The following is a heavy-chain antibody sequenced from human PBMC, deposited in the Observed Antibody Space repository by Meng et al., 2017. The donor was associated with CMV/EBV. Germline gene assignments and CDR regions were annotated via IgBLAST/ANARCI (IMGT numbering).Heavy chain of an antibody. J-gene: IGHJ2*01. CDR3: ASVTGIGWWYIDL. V-gene: IGHV1-69*01. CDR2: IIPIFGTA. Sequence: SVAEVRRPGFEVKVACKASGGTFRSYAISWVRQAPGQGLEWMGGIIPIFGTANYAQKFQGRVTITADESTSTAYMELSSLRSEDTAVYYCASVTGIGWWYIDLWGRGTLVTVSS. D-gene: IGHD1-20*01. CDR1: GGTFRSYA.